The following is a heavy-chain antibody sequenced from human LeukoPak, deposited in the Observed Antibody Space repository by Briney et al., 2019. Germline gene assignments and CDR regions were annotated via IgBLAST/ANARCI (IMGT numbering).Heavy chain of an antibody. CDR3: ASLIVVVPAAISFAFDI. J-gene: IGHJ3*02. CDR2: IYYSGST. CDR1: GGSISSSSYY. Sequence: PSETLSLTCTVSGGSISSSSYYWGWTRQPPGKGLEWIGSIYYSGSTYYNPSLKSRVTISVDTSKNQFSLKLSSVTAADTAVYYCASLIVVVPAAISFAFDIWGQGTMVTVSS. V-gene: IGHV4-39*01. D-gene: IGHD2-2*01.